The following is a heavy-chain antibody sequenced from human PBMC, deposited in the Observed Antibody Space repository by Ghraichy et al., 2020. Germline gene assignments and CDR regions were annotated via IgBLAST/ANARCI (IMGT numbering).Heavy chain of an antibody. CDR2: IYYTGST. CDR3: ARGIYDTSGFFQFDP. Sequence: SQTLSLTCTVSGGSISSYYWSWIRQPPGKGLEWIGYIYYTGSTNYNPSLKSRVTISVDTSKNQFSLKLSSVTAADTAVYYCARGIYDTSGFFQFDPWGQGTLVTVSS. J-gene: IGHJ5*02. D-gene: IGHD3-22*01. V-gene: IGHV4-59*01. CDR1: GGSISSYY.